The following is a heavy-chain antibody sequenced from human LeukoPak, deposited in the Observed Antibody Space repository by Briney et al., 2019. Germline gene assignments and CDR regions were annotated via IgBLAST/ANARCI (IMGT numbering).Heavy chain of an antibody. V-gene: IGHV3-33*01. CDR2: IRYDGSKK. J-gene: IGHJ4*02. D-gene: IGHD5-18*01. CDR1: GFTFSNYG. CDR3: ARTGDTERFDY. Sequence: PGRSLRLSCAASGFTFSNYGMHWVRQPPGKGLEWVALIRYDGSKKDYADSVKGRFTISRDNSKNTLHLQMNSLRAEDTAVYYCARTGDTERFDYWGQGTLVTVSS.